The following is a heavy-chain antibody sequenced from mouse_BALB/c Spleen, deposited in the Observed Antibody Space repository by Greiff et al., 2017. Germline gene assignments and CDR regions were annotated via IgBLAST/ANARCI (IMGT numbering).Heavy chain of an antibody. D-gene: IGHD2-4*01. CDR1: GFTFSSFG. V-gene: IGHV5-17*02. J-gene: IGHJ3*01. CDR2: ISSGSSTN. CDR3: ARWDDYDNGDWFAY. Sequence: EVQLQESGGGLVQPGGSRKLSCAASGFTFSSFGMHWVRQAPEKGLEWVAYISSGSSTNYYADTVKGRFTISRDNHKNTLYLQMTSLRSEDTAKYYCARWDDYDNGDWFAYWGQGTLVTVSA.